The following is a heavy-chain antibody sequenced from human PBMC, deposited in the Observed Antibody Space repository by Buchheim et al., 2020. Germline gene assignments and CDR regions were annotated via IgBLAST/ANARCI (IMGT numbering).Heavy chain of an antibody. CDR2: ISSSSSYI. J-gene: IGHJ6*03. CDR3: ARDAQLLWFGELLSYYYYYYMDV. V-gene: IGHV3-21*01. Sequence: EVQLVESGGGLVKPGGSLRLSCAASGFTFSSYSMNWVRQAPGKGLEWVSSISSSSSYIYYADSVKGRFTISRDNAKNSLYLQMNSLRAEDTAVYYCARDAQLLWFGELLSYYYYYYMDVWGKGTT. D-gene: IGHD3-10*01. CDR1: GFTFSSYS.